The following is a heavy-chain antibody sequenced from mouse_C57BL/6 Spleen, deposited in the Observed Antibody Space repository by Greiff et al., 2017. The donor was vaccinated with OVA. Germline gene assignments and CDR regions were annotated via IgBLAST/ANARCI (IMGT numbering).Heavy chain of an antibody. J-gene: IGHJ1*03. D-gene: IGHD1-1*01. CDR1: GYAFSSSW. CDR2: IYPGDGDT. CDR3: AIYYYGSSYWYFDV. V-gene: IGHV1-82*01. Sequence: VQLQQSGPELVKPGASVKISCKASGYAFSSSWMNWVKQRPGQGLEWIGRIYPGDGDTNYNGKFKGKATLTADKSSSTAYMQLSSLTSEDSAVDFCAIYYYGSSYWYFDVWGTGTTVTVSS.